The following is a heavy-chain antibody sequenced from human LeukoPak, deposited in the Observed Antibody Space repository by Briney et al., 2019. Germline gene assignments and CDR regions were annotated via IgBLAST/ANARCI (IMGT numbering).Heavy chain of an antibody. CDR2: IKPSDGST. Sequence: GASVKVSCKASGYTFTSYYMHWVRQAPGQGLEWMGKIKPSDGSTTYTQKFQGGVTMTRDTSTNTVYMELSSLRSEDTAVYYCATGLRWYGGGIWEIDYWGQGTLVTVSS. V-gene: IGHV1-46*03. CDR3: ATGLRWYGGGIWEIDY. J-gene: IGHJ4*02. CDR1: GYTFTSYY. D-gene: IGHD4-23*01.